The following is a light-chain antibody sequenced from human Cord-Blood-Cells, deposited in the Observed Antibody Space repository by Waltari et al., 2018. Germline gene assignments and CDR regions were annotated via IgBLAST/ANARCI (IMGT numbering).Light chain of an antibody. J-gene: IGLJ3*02. CDR2: DVS. Sequence: QSALTHPASVSGSPGQSTPISCTGTSSDAGVYNYFSWYQQHPGKAPKLLIYDVSNRAPGVSKRVSGSKSGNTASLTICGLQAEDEADYYCSSYTSSSLWVFGGGTKLTVL. V-gene: IGLV2-14*01. CDR3: SSYTSSSLWV. CDR1: SSDAGVYNY.